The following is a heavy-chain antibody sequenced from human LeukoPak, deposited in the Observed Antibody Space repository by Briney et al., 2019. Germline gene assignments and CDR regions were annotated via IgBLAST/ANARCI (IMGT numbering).Heavy chain of an antibody. CDR2: IWYDGSNK. Sequence: GGSLRLSCEASGFTLSSSGMHWVRQAPGKGLEWVAFIWYDGSNKYYADSVRGRFTISRDNSKNTLYLQMNGLRAEDTAVYYCAKEGQYTGGALDYWGQGTLVTVSS. J-gene: IGHJ4*02. V-gene: IGHV3-30*02. D-gene: IGHD4-11*01. CDR3: AKEGQYTGGALDY. CDR1: GFTLSSSG.